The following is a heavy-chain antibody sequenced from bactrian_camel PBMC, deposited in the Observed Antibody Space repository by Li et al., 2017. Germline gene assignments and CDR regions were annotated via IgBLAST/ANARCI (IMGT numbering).Heavy chain of an antibody. Sequence: HVQLVESGGGSVQAGGSLRLSCAFDAYTPANVRMAWFRQAPGKEHEGVASLASDGSSIYANSLKGRFTMSRDNAKSTLYLQLNSLKTEDTAMYYCANGSGSWYGFGYGGQGTQVTVS. CDR1: AYTPANVR. J-gene: IGHJ6*01. D-gene: IGHD6*01. V-gene: IGHV3S1*01. CDR2: SLASDGSS. CDR3: ANGSGSWYGFGY.